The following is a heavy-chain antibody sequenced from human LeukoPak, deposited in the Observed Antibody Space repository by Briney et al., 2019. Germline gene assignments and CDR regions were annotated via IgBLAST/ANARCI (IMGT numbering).Heavy chain of an antibody. CDR2: IWYDGSNK. V-gene: IGHV3-33*01. D-gene: IGHD3-10*01. CDR1: GFTFSSYG. CDR3: ARELWFGERRFDP. J-gene: IGHJ5*02. Sequence: GGSLRLSCAASGFTFSSYGMHWVRQAPGKGLEWVAVIWYDGSNKYYADSVKGRFTISRDNSKNTLYLQMNSLRAEDTAVYYCARELWFGERRFDPWGQGTLVTVSS.